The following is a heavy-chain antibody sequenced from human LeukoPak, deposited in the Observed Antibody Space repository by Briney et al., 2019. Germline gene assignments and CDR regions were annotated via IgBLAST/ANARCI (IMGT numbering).Heavy chain of an antibody. CDR2: INPNSGGT. Sequence: ASVKVSCKASSYTFTSYGIVWVRQAPGQGLEWMGWINPNSGGTNYAQKFQGRVTMTRDTSISTAYMELSRLRSDDTAVYYCARDSAPTDILTGPPGGDYYYGMDVWGQGTTVTVSS. CDR1: SYTFTSYG. CDR3: ARDSAPTDILTGPPGGDYYYGMDV. D-gene: IGHD3-9*01. J-gene: IGHJ6*02. V-gene: IGHV1-2*02.